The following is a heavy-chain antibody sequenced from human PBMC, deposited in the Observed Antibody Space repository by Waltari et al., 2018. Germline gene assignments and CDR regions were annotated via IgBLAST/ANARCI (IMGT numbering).Heavy chain of an antibody. V-gene: IGHV3-7*01. Sequence: EMQLVESGGGLVQPGGSLRLYCTASGFTFGVYWITWVRQAPGKGLDWVATISPDGRSKTYVDSVRGRFTVSRDNTKNSLYLQMNSLRLEDSALYYCATNRGYYALDYWAQGTLVTVSS. CDR3: ATNRGYYALDY. J-gene: IGHJ4*02. CDR1: GFTFGVYW. CDR2: ISPDGRSK. D-gene: IGHD1-26*01.